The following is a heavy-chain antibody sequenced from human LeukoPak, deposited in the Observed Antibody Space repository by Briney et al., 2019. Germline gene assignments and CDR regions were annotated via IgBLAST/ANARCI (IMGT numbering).Heavy chain of an antibody. J-gene: IGHJ6*02. CDR1: GFTVSSNY. D-gene: IGHD2-15*01. CDR3: AIHRPGYCSGGSCYSRYYYGMDV. V-gene: IGHV3-53*01. Sequence: PGGSLRLSCAASGFTVSSNYMSWVRQAPGKGLEWVSVLYSGGSTYYADSVKGRFTISRDNSKNTLYLQMNSLRAEDTAVYYCAIHRPGYCSGGSCYSRYYYGMDVWGQGTTVTVSS. CDR2: LYSGGST.